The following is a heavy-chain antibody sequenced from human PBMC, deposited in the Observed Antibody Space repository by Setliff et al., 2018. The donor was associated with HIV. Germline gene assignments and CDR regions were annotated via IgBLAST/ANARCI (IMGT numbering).Heavy chain of an antibody. CDR3: ASPRLDWSFSHFDY. Sequence: ASVKVSCKPSGYTFTNYDINWVRQAAGQGLEWMGWMNPDSRNTGYAQRFEGSVTITADQSTSTAYMELSGLTSEDTAVYYCASPRLDWSFSHFDYWGQGTPVTVSS. CDR1: GYTFTNYD. J-gene: IGHJ4*02. V-gene: IGHV1-8*02. CDR2: MNPDSRNT. D-gene: IGHD3-9*01.